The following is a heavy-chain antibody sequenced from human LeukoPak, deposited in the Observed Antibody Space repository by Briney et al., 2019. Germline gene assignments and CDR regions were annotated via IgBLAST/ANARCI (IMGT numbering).Heavy chain of an antibody. J-gene: IGHJ5*02. CDR2: IYYSGST. CDR3: ARHRGGYGDSA. CDR1: GGSISSSSYY. V-gene: IGHV4-39*07. D-gene: IGHD4-17*01. Sequence: KTSETLSLTCTVSGGSISSSSYYWGWIRQPPGKGLEWIGSIYYSGSTYYNPSLKSRVTISVDTSKNQFSLKLSSVTAADTAVYYCARHRGGYGDSAWGQGTLVTVSS.